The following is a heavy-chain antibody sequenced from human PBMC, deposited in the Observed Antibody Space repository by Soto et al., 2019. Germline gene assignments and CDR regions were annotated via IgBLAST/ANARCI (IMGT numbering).Heavy chain of an antibody. CDR2: ISSSSSYI. V-gene: IGHV3-21*01. CDR1: GFTFSSYS. Sequence: GGSLRLSCAASGFTFSSYSMNWVRQAPGKGLEWVSSISSSSSYIYYADSVKGRFTISRDNAKNSLYLQMNSLRAEDTAVYYCAREEIAAAGRVFDYWGQGTPVTVSS. D-gene: IGHD6-13*01. J-gene: IGHJ4*02. CDR3: AREEIAAAGRVFDY.